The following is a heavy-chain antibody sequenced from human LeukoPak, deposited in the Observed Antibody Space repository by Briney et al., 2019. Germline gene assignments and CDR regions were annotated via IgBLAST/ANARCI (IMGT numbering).Heavy chain of an antibody. V-gene: IGHV3-15*01. CDR1: VFSFNNAW. D-gene: IGHD6-6*01. J-gene: IGHJ4*02. CDR3: TTDRGIAGRPLFDY. Sequence: GGSLRLSCVAFVFSFNNAWMGWVRQAPGKGLEWVGRVKSKTAGGTTDYAVPVQGRFTISRDDSKNTLYLQLNSLKSEDTAQYYCTTDRGIAGRPLFDYWGQGISVTVSS. CDR2: VKSKTAGGTT.